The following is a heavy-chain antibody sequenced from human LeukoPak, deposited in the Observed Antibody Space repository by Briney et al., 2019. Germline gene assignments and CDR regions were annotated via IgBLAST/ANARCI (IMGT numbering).Heavy chain of an antibody. V-gene: IGHV3-53*01. CDR1: GFTVSSNY. J-gene: IGHJ4*02. Sequence: GGSLRLSCAASGFTVSSNYMSWVRQAPGKGLEWVSVIYSGGSTYYADSVKGRFTISRDNSQSTLFLQMNSLRAEGTAVYYCAKLARYSYVGVYYFDYWGQGTLVTVSS. D-gene: IGHD5-18*01. CDR2: IYSGGST. CDR3: AKLARYSYVGVYYFDY.